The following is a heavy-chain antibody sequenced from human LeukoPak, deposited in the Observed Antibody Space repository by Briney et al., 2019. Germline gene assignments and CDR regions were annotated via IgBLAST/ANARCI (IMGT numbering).Heavy chain of an antibody. CDR1: GGSISSGGYY. CDR2: IYNSGST. V-gene: IGHV4-31*03. D-gene: IGHD2-15*01. CDR3: ARSVVVVPNYFDP. Sequence: PSQTLSLTCTVSGGSISSGGYYWSWIRQHPGKGLEWIGYIYNSGSTYYNPSLKSRVTISVDTSKNQFSLKLSSVTAADTAVYYCARSVVVVPNYFDPWGQGTLVTVSS. J-gene: IGHJ5*02.